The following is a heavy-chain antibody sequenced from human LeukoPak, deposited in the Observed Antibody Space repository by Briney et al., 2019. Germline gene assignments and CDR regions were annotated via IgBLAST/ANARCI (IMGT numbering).Heavy chain of an antibody. J-gene: IGHJ6*03. D-gene: IGHD6-19*01. CDR3: AREPNDPSGSGSYCMDV. V-gene: IGHV4-59*11. CDR1: GGSISSHY. CDR2: IYYSGST. Sequence: SETLSLTCTVSGGSISSHYWSWIRQPPGKGLEWIGYIYYSGSTNYNPSLKSRVTISVDTSKNQFSLKLSSVTAADTAVYYCAREPNDPSGSGSYCMDVWGKGTTVTVSS.